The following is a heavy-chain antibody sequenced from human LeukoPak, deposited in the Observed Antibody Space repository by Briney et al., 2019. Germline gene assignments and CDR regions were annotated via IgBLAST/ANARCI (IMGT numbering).Heavy chain of an antibody. CDR2: ISAYNGNT. V-gene: IGHV1-18*03. J-gene: IGHJ6*03. D-gene: IGHD6-13*01. CDR3: ARTPQQLAVYYYYYMDV. Sequence: ASVKVSCKASGYTFTSYGISWVRQASGQGLEWMGWISAYNGNTNYAQKLQGRVTMTTDTSTSTAYMELRSLRSDDMAVYYCARTPQQLAVYYYYYMDVWGKGTTVTVSS. CDR1: GYTFTSYG.